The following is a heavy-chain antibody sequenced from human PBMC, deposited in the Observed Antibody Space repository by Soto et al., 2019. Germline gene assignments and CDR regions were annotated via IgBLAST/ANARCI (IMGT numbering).Heavy chain of an antibody. J-gene: IGHJ4*02. V-gene: IGHV3-33*01. CDR2: IWYDGSQQ. CDR3: TRANTSPFDY. Sequence: PGGSLRLSCAASGFTFSRFGMHWVRQAPGKGLEWVAIIWYDGSQQFYADSVKGRFTISRDTSRNILYLQMNSLRAEDTAVYYCTRANTSPFDYWGQGALVTRLL. CDR1: GFTFSRFG.